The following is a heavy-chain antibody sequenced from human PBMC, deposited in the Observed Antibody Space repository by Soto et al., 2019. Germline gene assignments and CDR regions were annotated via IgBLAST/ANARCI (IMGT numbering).Heavy chain of an antibody. CDR3: ARDDYGYYSRFYYYYYGMDF. Sequence: GASVKVSCKASGYTFTSYGISWVRQAPGQGLEWMGWISAYNGNTNYAQKLQGRVTMTTDTSTSTAYMELRSLRSDDTAVYYCARDDYGYYSRFYYYYYGMDFWGQGTTVTVSS. CDR2: ISAYNGNT. J-gene: IGHJ6*02. D-gene: IGHD4-17*01. CDR1: GYTFTSYG. V-gene: IGHV1-18*01.